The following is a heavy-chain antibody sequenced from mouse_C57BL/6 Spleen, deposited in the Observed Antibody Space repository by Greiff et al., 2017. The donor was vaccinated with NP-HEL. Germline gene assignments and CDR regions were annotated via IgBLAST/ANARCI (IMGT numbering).Heavy chain of an antibody. Sequence: EVQLQESGGGLVQPGGSLKLSCAASGFTFSDYYMYWVRQTPEKRLEWVAYISNGGGSTYYPDTVKGRFTISRDNAKNTLYLQMSRLKSEDTAMYYCARHYSNYFDYWGQGTTLTVSS. CDR1: GFTFSDYY. D-gene: IGHD2-5*01. J-gene: IGHJ2*01. CDR2: ISNGGGST. CDR3: ARHYSNYFDY. V-gene: IGHV5-12*01.